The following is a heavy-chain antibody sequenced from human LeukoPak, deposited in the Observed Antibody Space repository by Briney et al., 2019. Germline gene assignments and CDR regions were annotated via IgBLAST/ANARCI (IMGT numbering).Heavy chain of an antibody. CDR3: ARGNYDSSGYYFGY. CDR1: GGSISSYY. Sequence: SETLSLTCTVSGGSISSYYWSWIRQPPGKGLEWIGYIYYSGSTNYNPSLKSRVTISLDTSKNQFSLKLSSVTAADTAVYYCARGNYDSSGYYFGYWGQGTLVTVSS. D-gene: IGHD3-22*01. CDR2: IYYSGST. V-gene: IGHV4-59*08. J-gene: IGHJ4*02.